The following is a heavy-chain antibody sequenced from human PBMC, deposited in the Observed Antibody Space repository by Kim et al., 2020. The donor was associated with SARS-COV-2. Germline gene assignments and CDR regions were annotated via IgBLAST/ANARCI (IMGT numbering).Heavy chain of an antibody. CDR2: ITSRATT. J-gene: IGHJ4*02. Sequence: GGSLRLSCTVSGLIFSDAWVNWVRLPPGKGLEWLGRITSRATTDYAVAVRNRVTISRDNSRNTIYLQMNSLVTEDTAIYYWSHSGTFNGKFQFWGQGTLV. CDR3: SHSGTFNGKFQF. V-gene: IGHV3-15*07. D-gene: IGHD1-26*01. CDR1: GLIFSDAW.